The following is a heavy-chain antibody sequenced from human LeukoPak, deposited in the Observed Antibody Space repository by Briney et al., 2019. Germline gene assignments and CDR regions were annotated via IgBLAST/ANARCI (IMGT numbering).Heavy chain of an antibody. J-gene: IGHJ5*02. CDR3: AHKLLLYDSSGYLRFWFDP. CDR1: GLSLSTSGVG. Sequence: SGPTLVKPTQTLTLTCTFSGLSLSTSGVGVGWIRQPPGKALGWRALISWDDDNRYSPSLKSRLTITKDTSKNQVVLTMTNMDPVDTATYYCAHKLLLYDSSGYLRFWFDPWGQGTLVTVSS. CDR2: ISWDDDN. D-gene: IGHD3-22*01. V-gene: IGHV2-5*02.